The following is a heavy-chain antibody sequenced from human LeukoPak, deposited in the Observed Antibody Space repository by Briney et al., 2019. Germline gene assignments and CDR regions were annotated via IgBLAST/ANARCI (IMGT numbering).Heavy chain of an antibody. CDR1: GFTFSSYW. J-gene: IGHJ6*03. V-gene: IGHV3-74*01. Sequence: GGSLRLSCEASGFTFSSYWMHWVRQVPGKGLVWVSRINTDESRTNYADSVEGRFTISRDNAKNTLYLQMNSLRAEDTAVYYCARGALYNDYIDVWGKGTTVTVSS. CDR3: ARGALYNDYIDV. CDR2: INTDESRT. D-gene: IGHD1-14*01.